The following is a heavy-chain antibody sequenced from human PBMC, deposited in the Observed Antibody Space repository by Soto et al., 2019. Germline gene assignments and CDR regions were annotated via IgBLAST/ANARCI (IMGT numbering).Heavy chain of an antibody. Sequence: QVQLQQSGPGLMKPSETLSLTCTVSGDSITSSYWSWFRQPPGKGLEYIGFIFYTGITSYNPSLKSXXTISMNTSKNQFFLSLTSVTAADTAVYYCAKGAGRDGYNTARGQGTLVTVS. D-gene: IGHD5-12*01. V-gene: IGHV4-59*01. CDR3: AKGAGRDGYNTA. J-gene: IGHJ4*02. CDR2: IFYTGIT. CDR1: GDSITSSY.